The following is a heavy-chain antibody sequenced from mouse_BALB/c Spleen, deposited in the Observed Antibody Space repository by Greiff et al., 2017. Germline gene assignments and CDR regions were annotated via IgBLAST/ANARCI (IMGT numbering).Heavy chain of an antibody. J-gene: IGHJ4*01. Sequence: EVKLVESGGGLVKPGGSLKLSCAASGFTFSDYYMYWARQTPEKRLEWVATISDGGSYTYYPDSVKGRFTISRDNAKNNLYLQMSSLKSEDTAMYYCAREYGNYGNYAMDYWGQGTSVTVSS. D-gene: IGHD2-10*02. CDR1: GFTFSDYY. CDR3: AREYGNYGNYAMDY. CDR2: ISDGGSYT. V-gene: IGHV5-4*02.